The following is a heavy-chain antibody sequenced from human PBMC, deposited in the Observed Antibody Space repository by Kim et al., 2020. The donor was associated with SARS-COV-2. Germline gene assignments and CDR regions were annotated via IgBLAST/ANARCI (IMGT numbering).Heavy chain of an antibody. CDR2: IIPIFGIA. V-gene: IGHV1-69*04. CDR1: GGTFSSYA. Sequence: SVKVSCKASGGTFSSYAISWVRQAPGQGLEWMGRIIPIFGIANYAQKFQGRVTITADKSTSTAYMELSSLRSEDTAVYYCARAEYSSSRGAFDIWGQGTMVTVSS. J-gene: IGHJ3*02. D-gene: IGHD6-6*01. CDR3: ARAEYSSSRGAFDI.